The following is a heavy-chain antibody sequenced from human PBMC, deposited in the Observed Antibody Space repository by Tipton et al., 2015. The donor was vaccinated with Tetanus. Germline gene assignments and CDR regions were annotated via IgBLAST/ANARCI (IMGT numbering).Heavy chain of an antibody. D-gene: IGHD4-17*01. J-gene: IGHJ4*02. V-gene: IGHV3-48*01. CDR1: GFPFHSYR. CDR3: ARVIRRSMIGYGVFDS. Sequence: SLRLSCATSGFPFHSYRMAWVRQAPGKGLEWISYIGDPTKVIHYADVVKGRFTVSRDNAENSLFLQMTSLRGDDTAVYFCARVIRRSMIGYGVFDSWGQGTLVAVSS. CDR2: IGDPTKVI.